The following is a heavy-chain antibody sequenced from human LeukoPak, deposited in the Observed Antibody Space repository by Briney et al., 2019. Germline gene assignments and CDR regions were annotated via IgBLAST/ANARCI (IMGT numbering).Heavy chain of an antibody. Sequence: PLETLSLTCAVYGGSFSGYYWSWIRQPPGKGLEWIGEINHSGSTNYNPSLKSRVTISVDTSKNQFSLKLSSVTAADTAVYYCARPEYSSVYFDYWGQGTLVTVSS. V-gene: IGHV4-34*01. CDR1: GGSFSGYY. CDR2: INHSGST. J-gene: IGHJ4*02. CDR3: ARPEYSSVYFDY. D-gene: IGHD6-6*01.